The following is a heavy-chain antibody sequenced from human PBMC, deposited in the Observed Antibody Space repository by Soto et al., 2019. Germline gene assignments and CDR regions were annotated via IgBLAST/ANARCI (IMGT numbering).Heavy chain of an antibody. CDR3: ARDYGSGSYSY. J-gene: IGHJ4*02. D-gene: IGHD3-10*01. Sequence: EVQLVESGGGLVQPGGSLRLSCAASGFTFSSYEMNWVRQAPGKGLEWVSYISSSGSTIYYADSVKGRFTISRDNAKNSLYLQMNSLRAEDTAVYYCARDYGSGSYSYWGQGTLVTVSS. V-gene: IGHV3-48*03. CDR2: ISSSGSTI. CDR1: GFTFSSYE.